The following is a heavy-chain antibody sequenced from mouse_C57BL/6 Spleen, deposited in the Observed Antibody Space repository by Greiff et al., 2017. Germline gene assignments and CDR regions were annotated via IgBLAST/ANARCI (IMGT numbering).Heavy chain of an antibody. CDR2: IYPGDGDT. V-gene: IGHV1-82*01. Sequence: VKLVESGPELVQPGASVKISCKASGYAFSSSWMNWVKQRPGKGLEWIGRIYPGDGDTNYNGKFKGKARLTADKSSSTANMQLSSLTSEDSAVYFCARKGVVAHWYFDVWGTGTTVTVSS. J-gene: IGHJ1*03. CDR1: GYAFSSSW. CDR3: ARKGVVAHWYFDV. D-gene: IGHD1-1*01.